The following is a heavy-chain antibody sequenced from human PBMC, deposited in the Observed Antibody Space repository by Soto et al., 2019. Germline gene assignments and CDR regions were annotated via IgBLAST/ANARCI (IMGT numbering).Heavy chain of an antibody. J-gene: IGHJ5*02. Sequence: ASVKVSCQASGYTFSRYYMHWVRQAPGQGLEWMGIINPSGGSTSYAQKFQGRVTMTRDTSTSTVYMELSSLRSEDTAVYYCARVRMKYQLLGWFDPWGQGTLVTVSS. CDR1: GYTFSRYY. CDR2: INPSGGST. V-gene: IGHV1-46*01. CDR3: ARVRMKYQLLGWFDP. D-gene: IGHD2-2*01.